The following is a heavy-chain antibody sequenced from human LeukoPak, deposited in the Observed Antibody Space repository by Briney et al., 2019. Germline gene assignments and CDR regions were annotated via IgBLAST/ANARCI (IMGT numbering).Heavy chain of an antibody. CDR1: GYTFTDYY. Sequence: ASVKVSCKASGYTFTDYYMHWVRQAPGQGLEWMGWIDANNGDTKSAQKFQGRVTMSRDTSISTAYMDLSSLSPDDAAVYYCARDPSSVTLYFFDYWGQGTLVTVSS. D-gene: IGHD4-11*01. CDR2: IDANNGDT. CDR3: ARDPSSVTLYFFDY. V-gene: IGHV1-2*02. J-gene: IGHJ4*02.